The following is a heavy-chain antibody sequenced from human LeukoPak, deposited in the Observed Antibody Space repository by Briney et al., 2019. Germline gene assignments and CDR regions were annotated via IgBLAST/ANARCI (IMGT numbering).Heavy chain of an antibody. CDR3: AREPPAAGTYFDY. CDR2: ISAYNGNT. D-gene: IGHD6-13*01. J-gene: IGHJ4*02. V-gene: IGHV1-18*01. Sequence: ASVKVSCKAPGYTFTSYGISWVRQAPGQGLEWMGWISAYNGNTNYAQKFQGRVTMTRDTSTSTVYMELSSLRSEDTAVYYCAREPPAAGTYFDYWGQGTLVTVSS. CDR1: GYTFTSYG.